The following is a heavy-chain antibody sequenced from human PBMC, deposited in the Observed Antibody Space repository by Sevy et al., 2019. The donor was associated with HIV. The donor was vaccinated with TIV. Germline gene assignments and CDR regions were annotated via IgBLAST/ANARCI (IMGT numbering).Heavy chain of an antibody. CDR3: ARHRDDSSGHGLDV. CDR2: IKQDGGEK. D-gene: IGHD3-3*01. CDR1: GFTFSRYW. J-gene: IGHJ6*02. Sequence: GGSLRLSCAASGFTFSRYWMSWVRQAPGKGLEWVANIKQDGGEKYYVDSVKGRFTISRDNAKKSLYLQMDSLRAEDTAVYYCARHRDDSSGHGLDVWGQGTPVTVSS. V-gene: IGHV3-7*01.